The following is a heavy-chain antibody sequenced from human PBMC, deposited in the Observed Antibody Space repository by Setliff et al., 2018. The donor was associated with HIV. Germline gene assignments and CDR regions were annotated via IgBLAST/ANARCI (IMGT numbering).Heavy chain of an antibody. CDR1: GGSFTNNA. D-gene: IGHD1-1*01. V-gene: IGHV1-69*13. CDR3: SSSAINAAGMPNFFDC. Sequence: VASVKVSCKASGGSFTNNAIIWVRQAPGRGLEWMGGIIPIFDAANYAHRFQGRVTINADDSTSTAYMELSSLRYEDTAVYYCSSSAINAAGMPNFFDCWGQGTLVTVSS. J-gene: IGHJ4*02. CDR2: IIPIFDAA.